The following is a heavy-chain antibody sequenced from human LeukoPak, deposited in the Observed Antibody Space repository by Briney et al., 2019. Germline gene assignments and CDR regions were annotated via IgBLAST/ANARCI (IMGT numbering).Heavy chain of an antibody. D-gene: IGHD2-2*01. V-gene: IGHV4-34*01. J-gene: IGHJ5*02. Sequence: PSETLSLTCAVYGGSFSGYYWSWIRQAPGKGPEWIGEINHSGSTNYNPSLKSRVTISVDTSKTQFSLKLSSVTAADTAVYYCARHWAGYCSSTSCYGGRWFDPWGQGTLVTVSS. CDR1: GGSFSGYY. CDR2: INHSGST. CDR3: ARHWAGYCSSTSCYGGRWFDP.